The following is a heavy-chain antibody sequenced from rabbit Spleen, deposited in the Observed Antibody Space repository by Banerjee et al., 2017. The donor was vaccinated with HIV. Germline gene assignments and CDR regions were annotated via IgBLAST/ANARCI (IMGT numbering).Heavy chain of an antibody. J-gene: IGHJ4*01. CDR2: IEPIFGNT. CDR3: VRDQAGDADYGPYYLNL. Sequence: QEQLKETGGDLVQPGGSLTLSCKASGFDFSRYGVSWVRQAPGKGLEWIGYIEPIFGNTYYASWVNGRFTISSHNAQNTLYLQLSSLTAADTATYFCVRDQAGDADYGPYYLNLWGQGTLVTVS. V-gene: IGHV1S47*01. D-gene: IGHD2-1*01. CDR1: GFDFSRYG.